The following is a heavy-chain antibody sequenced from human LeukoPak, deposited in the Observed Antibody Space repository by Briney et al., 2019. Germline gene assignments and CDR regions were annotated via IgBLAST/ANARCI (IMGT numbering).Heavy chain of an antibody. Sequence: PSETLSLTCTVSGGSISSSSYYWGWIRQPPGKGLEWIGSIYYSGSTYYNPSLKSRVTISVDTSKNQFSLKLSSVTAADTAVYYCASASPRGSSSRSFDYWGQGTLVTVSS. CDR1: GGSISSSSYY. CDR3: ASASPRGSSSRSFDY. CDR2: IYYSGST. J-gene: IGHJ4*02. D-gene: IGHD6-6*01. V-gene: IGHV4-39*01.